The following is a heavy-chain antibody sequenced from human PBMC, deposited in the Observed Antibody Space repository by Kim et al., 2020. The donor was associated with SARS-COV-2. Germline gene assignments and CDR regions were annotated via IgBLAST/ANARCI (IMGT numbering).Heavy chain of an antibody. J-gene: IGHJ6*02. Sequence: ASVKVSCKASGYTFTSYGISWVRQAPGQGLEWMGWISAYNGNTNYAQKLQGRVTMTTDTSTSTAYMELRSLRSDDTAVYYCAREGRELRFLEWSIDPRPLHYYYGMDVWGQGTTVTLSS. CDR3: AREGRELRFLEWSIDPRPLHYYYGMDV. CDR1: GYTFTSYG. D-gene: IGHD3-3*01. V-gene: IGHV1-18*01. CDR2: ISAYNGNT.